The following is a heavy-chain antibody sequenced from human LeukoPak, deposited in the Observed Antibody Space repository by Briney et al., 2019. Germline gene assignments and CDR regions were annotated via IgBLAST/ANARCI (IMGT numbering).Heavy chain of an antibody. CDR3: AKERSSGYLPFDY. D-gene: IGHD3-22*01. J-gene: IGHJ4*02. Sequence: TGGSLRLSCAASGFTFSSNWMHWVRQAPGKGLVWVTRINEDGSTTNYADSVKGRSTIFRDNAKNTLYLQMNSLRAEDTAVYYCAKERSSGYLPFDYWGQGTLVTVSS. V-gene: IGHV3-74*01. CDR1: GFTFSSNW. CDR2: INEDGSTT.